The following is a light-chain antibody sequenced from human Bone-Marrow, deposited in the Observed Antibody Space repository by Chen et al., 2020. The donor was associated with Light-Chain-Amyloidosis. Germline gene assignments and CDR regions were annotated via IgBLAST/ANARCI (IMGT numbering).Light chain of an antibody. CDR1: QDITNF. Sequence: IQLTQSPSSLSASVGDRVTITCRASQDITNFLAWYQQKPGEAPKCLIYEASSLQSGVPSKFSGSGSGTDFTLTIGNLQPEDFGTYYCQQYNSYPVTVGQGTRVDVK. V-gene: IGKV1-16*02. CDR2: EAS. CDR3: QQYNSYPVT. J-gene: IGKJ5*01.